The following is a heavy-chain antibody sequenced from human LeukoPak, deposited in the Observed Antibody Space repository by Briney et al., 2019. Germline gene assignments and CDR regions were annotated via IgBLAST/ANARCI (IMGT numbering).Heavy chain of an antibody. J-gene: IGHJ4*02. D-gene: IGHD1-26*01. V-gene: IGHV3-30*10. CDR3: ARVMGATKGDY. Sequence: GGSLRLSCAASGFTFSSYAMHWVRQAPGKGLEWVAVISYDGSNKYYTDSVKGRFTIFRDNSKNTLYLQMNSLRAEDTAVYYCARVMGATKGDYWGQGTLVTVSS. CDR1: GFTFSSYA. CDR2: ISYDGSNK.